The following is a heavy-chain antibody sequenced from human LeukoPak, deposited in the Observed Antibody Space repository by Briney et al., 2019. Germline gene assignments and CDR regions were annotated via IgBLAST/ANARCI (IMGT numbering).Heavy chain of an antibody. CDR1: GFTFSSYT. D-gene: IGHD2-2*01. V-gene: IGHV3-48*02. J-gene: IGHJ4*02. CDR2: ISGSSTTI. CDR3: ARDVLSYGDSGVDY. Sequence: GGSLRLSCAASGFTFSSYTMTWVRQAPGKGLEWVSYISGSSTTIYYADSVKGRFTISRDNAKNSLYLQMNSLRDEDTAVYYCARDVLSYGDSGVDYWCQGTLVIVSS.